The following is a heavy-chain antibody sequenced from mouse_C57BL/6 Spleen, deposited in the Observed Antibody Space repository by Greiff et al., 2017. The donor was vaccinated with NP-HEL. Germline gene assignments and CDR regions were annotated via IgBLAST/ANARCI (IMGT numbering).Heavy chain of an antibody. J-gene: IGHJ3*01. CDR1: GYTFTSYD. D-gene: IGHD2-1*01. CDR2: IYPRDGST. CDR3: ASEGWYHRFAY. V-gene: IGHV1-85*01. Sequence: QVQLQQSGPELVKPGASVKLSCKASGYTFTSYDINWVKQRPGQGPEWIGWIYPRDGSTKYNEKFTGKATLTVDTSSSTAYMELHSLTSEDSAVYFCASEGWYHRFAYWGQGTLVTVSA.